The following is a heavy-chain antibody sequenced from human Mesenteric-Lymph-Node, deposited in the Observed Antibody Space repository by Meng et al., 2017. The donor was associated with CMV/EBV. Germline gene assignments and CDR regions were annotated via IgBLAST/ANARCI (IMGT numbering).Heavy chain of an antibody. Sequence: GGSLRLSCAASGFTSSSYSMNWVRQAPGKGLEWVSSISSSSSYIYYADSVKGRFTISRDNAKNSLYLQMNSLRAEDRAVYYCARIRSGSYGAFDIWGQGTMVTVSS. V-gene: IGHV3-21*01. CDR3: ARIRSGSYGAFDI. CDR1: GFTSSSYS. D-gene: IGHD3-10*01. CDR2: ISSSSSYI. J-gene: IGHJ3*02.